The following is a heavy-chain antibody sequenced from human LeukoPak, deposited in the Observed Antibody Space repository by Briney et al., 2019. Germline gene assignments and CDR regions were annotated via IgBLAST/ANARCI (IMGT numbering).Heavy chain of an antibody. CDR1: GFTFSIYA. J-gene: IGHJ3*02. D-gene: IGHD5-18*01. CDR3: ARVSDTAMPNDAFDI. V-gene: IGHV3-23*01. CDR2: ISGSGGTA. Sequence: GGSLRLSCAASGFTFSIYAMSWVRQAPGKGLEWVSAISGSGGTAYYADSVKGRFTISRDNSKNTLYLQMNSLRAEDTAVYYCARVSDTAMPNDAFDIWGQGTMVTVSS.